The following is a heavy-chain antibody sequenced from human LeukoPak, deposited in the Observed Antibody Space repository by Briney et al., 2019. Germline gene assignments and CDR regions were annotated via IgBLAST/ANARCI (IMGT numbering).Heavy chain of an antibody. J-gene: IGHJ4*01. CDR3: ATVGTHSGGDCYPKGLEY. CDR2: IKSDGSTT. CDR1: ALTLSMYW. D-gene: IGHD2-21*02. V-gene: IGHV3-74*01. Sequence: PGGSLRLSCAASALTLSMYWMHWVRQAPGKGLVWVSRIKSDGSTTTYADSVKGRFTISRDNAENTLYLQMNSLRAEDTAVYYCATVGTHSGGDCYPKGLEYWGHGTLVTVSS.